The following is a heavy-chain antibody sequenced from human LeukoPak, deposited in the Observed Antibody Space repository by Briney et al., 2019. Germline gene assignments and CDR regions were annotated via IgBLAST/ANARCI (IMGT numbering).Heavy chain of an antibody. Sequence: SETLSLTCIVSGYSISSGYYWGWIRQPPGKGLEWIGSIYYSGSTYYNPSLKSRGTISVDTSKNQFSLKLSSVTAADTAVYYCARRHYYDSRGRFDPWGQGTLVTVSS. V-gene: IGHV4-38-2*02. J-gene: IGHJ5*02. CDR2: IYYSGST. D-gene: IGHD3-22*01. CDR1: GYSISSGYY. CDR3: ARRHYYDSRGRFDP.